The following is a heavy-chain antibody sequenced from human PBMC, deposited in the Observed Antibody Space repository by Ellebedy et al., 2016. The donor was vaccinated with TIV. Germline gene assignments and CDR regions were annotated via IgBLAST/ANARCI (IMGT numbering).Heavy chain of an antibody. CDR2: INQDGSDT. CDR3: ATDGSYGDYRSPTHAFVM. CDR1: GFTFTSYW. V-gene: IGHV3-7*01. Sequence: GGSLRLSCAASGFTFTSYWMTWVRQAPRKGLEWVANINQDGSDTYYVDSLRGRFTISRDNAKNSLYLLMNSLRGEDTAVYYCATDGSYGDYRSPTHAFVMWGQGTLVTVSS. D-gene: IGHD4-17*01. J-gene: IGHJ3*02.